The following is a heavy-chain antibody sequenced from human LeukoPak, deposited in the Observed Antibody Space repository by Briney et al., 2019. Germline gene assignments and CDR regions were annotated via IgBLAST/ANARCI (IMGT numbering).Heavy chain of an antibody. CDR2: IYYSGST. V-gene: IGHV4-31*03. D-gene: IGHD1-1*01. Sequence: SETLSLTCTVSGGSISSGGYYWSWIRQHPGKGLEWIGYIYYSGSTYYNPSLKSRVTISLDTSKNQFSLKLSSVTAADTAVYYCSGRGAYSFDYWGQGTLVTVSS. CDR3: SGRGAYSFDY. J-gene: IGHJ4*02. CDR1: GGSISSGGYY.